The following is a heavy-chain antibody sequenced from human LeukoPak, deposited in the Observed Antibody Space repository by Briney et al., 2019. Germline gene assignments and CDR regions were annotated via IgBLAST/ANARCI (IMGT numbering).Heavy chain of an antibody. Sequence: GGSLKLSCSASGFTFSSYAMRWVRQAPGKGLEWVSAIICSGGSTYYADSVKGRFTISRDNSKNTLYLEMNSLRAEDRAVYYCAKDQDFWSGYYNNWGKGTLVTVSS. CDR2: IICSGGST. CDR1: GFTFSSYA. D-gene: IGHD3-3*01. V-gene: IGHV3-23*01. CDR3: AKDQDFWSGYYNN. J-gene: IGHJ4*02.